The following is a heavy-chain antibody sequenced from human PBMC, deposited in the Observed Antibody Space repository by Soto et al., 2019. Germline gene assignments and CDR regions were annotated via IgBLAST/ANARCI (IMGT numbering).Heavy chain of an antibody. V-gene: IGHV4-31*03. Sequence: QVQLQESGPGPVKPSQTLSLTCNVSGVSISSGGYYWSWIRQHPAKGLEWIGHIYYSGSTYYNPSLKSRVTISVDTSKNQFSLKLSSVTAADTAVYYCARGRPDDYGDPDYFDYWGQGALVTVSS. CDR3: ARGRPDDYGDPDYFDY. J-gene: IGHJ4*02. CDR2: IYYSGST. CDR1: GVSISSGGYY. D-gene: IGHD4-17*01.